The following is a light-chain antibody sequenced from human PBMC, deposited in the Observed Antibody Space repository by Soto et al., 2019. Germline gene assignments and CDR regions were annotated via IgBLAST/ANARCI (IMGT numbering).Light chain of an antibody. CDR3: QSYDSSLSGSVL. CDR1: SSNIGAGSD. CDR2: GNT. V-gene: IGLV1-40*01. J-gene: IGLJ2*01. Sequence: QSVLTQPPSVSGAPGQRVTISCSGSSSNIGAGSDVHWYQQLPGTAPKLLIYGNTNRLSGVPDRFSGSKSGTSASLAITGLQAEDEADYYCQSYDSSLSGSVLFGGGTKLTVL.